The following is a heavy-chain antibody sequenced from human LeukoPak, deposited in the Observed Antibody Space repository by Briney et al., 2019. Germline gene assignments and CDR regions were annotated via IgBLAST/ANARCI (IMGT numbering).Heavy chain of an antibody. D-gene: IGHD1-26*01. V-gene: IGHV3-23*01. CDR1: GFTFSSYW. CDR3: AKERETWDS. CDR2: IPGSGGST. J-gene: IGHJ4*02. Sequence: GGSLRLSCAASGFTFSSYWMHWVRQAPGRGLEWVSAIPGSGGSTYYADSVKGRFTISRDNSKNTLYLQMNNLRAEDTAVYYCAKERETWDSWGQGTLVTVSS.